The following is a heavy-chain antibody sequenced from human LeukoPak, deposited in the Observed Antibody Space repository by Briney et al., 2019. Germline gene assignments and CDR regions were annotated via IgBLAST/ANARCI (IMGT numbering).Heavy chain of an antibody. CDR2: MNPNSGNT. J-gene: IGHJ6*02. Sequence: ASVKVSCKASGYTFTSYDINWVRQATGQGLEWMGWMNPNSGNTGYAQKFQGRVTMTRNTSISTAYMELSSLRSEDTAVYYCARSRIAAAGMGYYGMDVWGQGTTVTVSS. CDR3: ARSRIAAAGMGYYGMDV. CDR1: GYTFTSYD. V-gene: IGHV1-8*02. D-gene: IGHD6-13*01.